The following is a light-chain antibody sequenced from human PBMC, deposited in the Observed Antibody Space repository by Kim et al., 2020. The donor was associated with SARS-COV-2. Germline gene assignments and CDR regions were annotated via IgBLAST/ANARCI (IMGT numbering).Light chain of an antibody. Sequence: DIQMTQSPSTLSASVGDSVTIACRASHSISNYLAWYQQKPGQGPKVLIYRASTLESGVPSRFSGSGSGTEFTLTISSLQPDDFATYYCQQYSDYFRTFGQVTKVDIK. CDR2: RAS. J-gene: IGKJ1*01. V-gene: IGKV1-5*03. CDR3: QQYSDYFRT. CDR1: HSISNY.